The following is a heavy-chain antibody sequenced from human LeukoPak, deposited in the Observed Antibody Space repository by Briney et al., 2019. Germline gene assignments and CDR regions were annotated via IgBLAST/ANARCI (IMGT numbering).Heavy chain of an antibody. J-gene: IGHJ3*02. CDR1: GLTFSTHA. Sequence: GGSLRLSCAASGLTFSTHAMNWVRQAPGKGLEWVSAVSYSGGSSYYADSVKGRFTVSRDNSKNTLYLQMNSLRAEDTAVYYCARVFHCTSSSCVWDAFDIWGQGTMVTVSS. CDR2: VSYSGGSS. V-gene: IGHV3-23*01. CDR3: ARVFHCTSSSCVWDAFDI. D-gene: IGHD2-15*01.